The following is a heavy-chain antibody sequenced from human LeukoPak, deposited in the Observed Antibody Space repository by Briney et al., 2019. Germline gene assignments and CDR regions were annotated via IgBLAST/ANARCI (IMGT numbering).Heavy chain of an antibody. CDR1: GFTFSSHG. CDR2: ISSGGSTI. CDR3: ARDVWFDP. Sequence: GGSLRLSCAASGFTFSSHGMNWVRQPPGKGLEWVSYISSGGSTIYYADSVKGRFTVSRDNAKNSLYLQMNSLRAEDTALYYCARDVWFDPWGQGTLVTVSS. V-gene: IGHV3-48*03. J-gene: IGHJ5*02.